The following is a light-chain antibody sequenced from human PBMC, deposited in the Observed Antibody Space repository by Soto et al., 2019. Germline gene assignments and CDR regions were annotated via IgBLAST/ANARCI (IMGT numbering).Light chain of an antibody. CDR3: QQYNNWPPDRT. CDR2: GAS. Sequence: EIVMTQSPATLSVSPGERATLSCRASQSVGSNLAWYQQKPGQAPSLLIYGASTRATGIPARFSGSGSGTEFTLTLSSRQSEDFAIYFCQQYNNWPPDRTFGQGTKVEIK. CDR1: QSVGSN. J-gene: IGKJ1*01. V-gene: IGKV3-15*01.